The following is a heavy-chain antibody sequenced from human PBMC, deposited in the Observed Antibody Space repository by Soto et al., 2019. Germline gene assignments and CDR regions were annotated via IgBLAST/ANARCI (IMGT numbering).Heavy chain of an antibody. V-gene: IGHV3-66*01. CDR2: IYDSGST. D-gene: IGHD3-22*01. J-gene: IGHJ4*02. Sequence: GGSLRLSCAASGFTVISNYMSWVRQAPGKGLEWVSVIYDSGSTYYADSVKGRFTISRDNSKNTLYLQMGSLRTEDMAVYYCVVSHSSAYYVYWGQGTQVTVSS. CDR3: VVSHSSAYYVY. CDR1: GFTVISNY.